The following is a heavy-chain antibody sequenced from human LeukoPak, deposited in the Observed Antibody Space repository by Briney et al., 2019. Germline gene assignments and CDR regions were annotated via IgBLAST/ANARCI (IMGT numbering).Heavy chain of an antibody. CDR2: MNPNSGNT. V-gene: IGHV1-8*01. Sequence: GASVKVSCKASGYTFTSYDINWVRQATGQGLEWMGWMNPNSGNTGYAQKFQGRVTMTRNTSISTAYMELSSLRSEDTAVYYCAIGKSHYDFRFVYWGQGTLVTVSS. CDR3: AIGKSHYDFRFVY. J-gene: IGHJ4*02. D-gene: IGHD3-3*01. CDR1: GYTFTSYD.